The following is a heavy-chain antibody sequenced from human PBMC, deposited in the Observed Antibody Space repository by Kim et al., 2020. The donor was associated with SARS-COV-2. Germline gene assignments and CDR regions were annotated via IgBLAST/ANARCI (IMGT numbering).Heavy chain of an antibody. V-gene: IGHV4-59*01. CDR2: IYYSGST. J-gene: IGHJ6*02. CDR1: GGSISSYY. D-gene: IGHD3-9*01. CDR3: ARAPYDILTGYYTPEWNYYYYGMDV. Sequence: SETLSLTCTVSGGSISSYYWSWIRQPPGKGLEWIGYIYYSGSTNYNPSLKSRVTISVDTSKNQFSLKLSSVTAADTAVYYCARAPYDILTGYYTPEWNYYYYGMDVWGQGTTVTVSS.